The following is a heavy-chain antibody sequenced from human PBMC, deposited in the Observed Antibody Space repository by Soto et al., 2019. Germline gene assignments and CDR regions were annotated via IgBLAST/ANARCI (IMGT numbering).Heavy chain of an antibody. CDR2: IIPIPGTA. Sequence: QVPLVQSGAEVKKPGSSVKVSCKASGGTFGSYAISWVRQAPGQGLEWMGGIIPIPGTANYAQKFQGRVTIAADESTSTAYMELSSLRPEDTAVYYCARSQGSSTSLEIYDYYYYGMDVWGQGTTVTVSS. CDR1: GGTFGSYA. V-gene: IGHV1-69*01. J-gene: IGHJ6*01. CDR3: ARSQGSSTSLEIYDYYYYGMDV. D-gene: IGHD2-2*01.